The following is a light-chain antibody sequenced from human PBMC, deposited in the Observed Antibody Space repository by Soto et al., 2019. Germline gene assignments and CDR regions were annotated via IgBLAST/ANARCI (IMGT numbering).Light chain of an antibody. V-gene: IGKV1-9*01. CDR2: GAS. CDR1: QAINTY. CDR3: QQLHSYPIT. Sequence: IQLTHSPSFLASSVADRVTISFGSSQAINTYIAWYQQRPGADPKLLVYGASTLYTGVQSRFSGSESGAVFTLPISSLQPEDFATYYCQQLHSYPITFGQGTRLEI. J-gene: IGKJ5*01.